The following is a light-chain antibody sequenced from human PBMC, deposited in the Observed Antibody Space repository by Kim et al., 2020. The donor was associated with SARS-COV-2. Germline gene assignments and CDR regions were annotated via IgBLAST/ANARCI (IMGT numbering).Light chain of an antibody. V-gene: IGLV2-11*01. Sequence: GQSVTISCTGTSGDVGGYNHVSWHQQHPGKAPKLVIFDVSQRPAGVPDRFSASKSGNTASLTISGLQAEDEADYYRSSYAGTYRLIFGGGTQLTVL. CDR2: DVS. CDR3: SSYAGTYRLI. CDR1: SGDVGGYNH. J-gene: IGLJ2*01.